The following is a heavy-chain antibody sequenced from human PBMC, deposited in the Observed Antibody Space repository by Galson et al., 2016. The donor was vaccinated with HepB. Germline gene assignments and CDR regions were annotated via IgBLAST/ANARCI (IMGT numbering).Heavy chain of an antibody. D-gene: IGHD1-14*01. V-gene: IGHV3-33*01. CDR3: ARGRRGSAYLSGMDV. Sequence: SLRLSCATPGFSFSSYGMHWVRQAPGKGLEWVAVIWYDESKRYYADSVKGRFTISRDNSKNTLDLQMNSLRVEDTAVYYCARGRRGSAYLSGMDVWGQGTTVTVSS. J-gene: IGHJ6*02. CDR1: GFSFSSYG. CDR2: IWYDESKR.